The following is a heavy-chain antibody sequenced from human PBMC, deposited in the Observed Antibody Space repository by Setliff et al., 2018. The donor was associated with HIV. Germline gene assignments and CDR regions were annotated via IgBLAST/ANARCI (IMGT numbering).Heavy chain of an antibody. D-gene: IGHD3-3*01. CDR2: ISGSGGNT. J-gene: IGHJ6*03. CDR3: AKGSGKITIYYYYMDA. CDR1: GFTFSIHA. Sequence: GGSLRLSCAAPGFTFSIHAMSWVRQAPGKGLEWVSAISGSGGNTYYADSVKGRFTVSRDNSKNTLYLQMNSLRAEDTAVYYCAKGSGKITIYYYYMDAWGKGTTVTVSS. V-gene: IGHV3-23*01.